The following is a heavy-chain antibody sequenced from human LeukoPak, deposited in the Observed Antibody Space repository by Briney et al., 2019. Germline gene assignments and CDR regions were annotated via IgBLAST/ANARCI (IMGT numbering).Heavy chain of an antibody. CDR1: GFTFSNYT. CDR2: ISGSSRYI. J-gene: IGHJ4*02. Sequence: GGSLRLSCAASGFTFSNYTMNWVRQAPGKGLEWVSSISGSSRYIYYADSMKGRFTISRDNAKNSLYLQLNSLRAEDTAVYYCARRYCSSTSCRAFDYWGQGTLVTVSS. V-gene: IGHV3-21*01. CDR3: ARRYCSSTSCRAFDY. D-gene: IGHD2-2*01.